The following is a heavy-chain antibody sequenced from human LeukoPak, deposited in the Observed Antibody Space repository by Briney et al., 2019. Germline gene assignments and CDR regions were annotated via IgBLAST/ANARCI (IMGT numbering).Heavy chain of an antibody. J-gene: IGHJ4*02. V-gene: IGHV3-48*03. Sequence: PGGSLRLSCAASGFTFSSYEMNWVRRAPGKGLEWVSYFSSSGSTIYYAASVRGRFTISRDNAKNSLYLQMNSLRAEDTAVYYCARDRDDYGGNKDFDYWGQGTLVTVSS. CDR1: GFTFSSYE. CDR2: FSSSGSTI. CDR3: ARDRDDYGGNKDFDY. D-gene: IGHD4-23*01.